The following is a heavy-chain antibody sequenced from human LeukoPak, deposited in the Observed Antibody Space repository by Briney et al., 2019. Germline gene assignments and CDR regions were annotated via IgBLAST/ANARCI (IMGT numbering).Heavy chain of an antibody. CDR1: GYTFTGYY. V-gene: IGHV1-2*02. CDR2: INPNSGGT. J-gene: IGHJ5*02. D-gene: IGHD2-15*01. CDR3: ARDLYCSGGSCYNWFDP. Sequence: ASVKVSCKASGYTFTGYYMYWVRQAPGQGLEWMGWINPNSGGTNYAQKFQGRVTMTRDTSISTAYMELSRLRSDDTAVYYCARDLYCSGGSCYNWFDPWGQGTLVTVSS.